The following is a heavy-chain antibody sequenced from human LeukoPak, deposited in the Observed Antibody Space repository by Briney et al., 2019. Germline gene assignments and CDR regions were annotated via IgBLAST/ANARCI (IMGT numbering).Heavy chain of an antibody. Sequence: PSETLSLTCTVSGGSISSYYWSWIRQPPGKGLEWIGYIYYTGNTHYNFSLKSRVTISVATSKNQFSLKLSSVTAADTAVYYCARDLGTYYYGSGSYLFDPWGQGTLVTVSS. J-gene: IGHJ5*02. CDR3: ARDLGTYYYGSGSYLFDP. CDR1: GGSISSYY. CDR2: IYYTGNT. V-gene: IGHV4-59*01. D-gene: IGHD3-10*01.